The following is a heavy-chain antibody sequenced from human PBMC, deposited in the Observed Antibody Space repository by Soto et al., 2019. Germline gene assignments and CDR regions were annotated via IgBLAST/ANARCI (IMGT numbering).Heavy chain of an antibody. Sequence: SVKVSCKASGGTFSSYAISWVRQAPGQGLEWMGGIIPIFGTANYAQKFQGRVTITADESTSTAYMELSSLRSEDTAVYYCARDMIVVVSGGYNWFDPWGQGTLVTVSS. CDR3: ARDMIVVVSGGYNWFDP. J-gene: IGHJ5*02. V-gene: IGHV1-69*13. CDR2: IIPIFGTA. CDR1: GGTFSSYA. D-gene: IGHD3-22*01.